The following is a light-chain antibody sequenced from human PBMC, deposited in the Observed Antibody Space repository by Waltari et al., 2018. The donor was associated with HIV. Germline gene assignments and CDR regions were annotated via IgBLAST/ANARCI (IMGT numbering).Light chain of an antibody. CDR3: QQSYSFPLT. CDR1: QSINSH. J-gene: IGKJ4*01. Sequence: DIEMTQSPTTLSASVGDRVTITCRASQSINSHLHWYQHKPGKAPQLLIFAASSLQSGVPSRFSGSGSGTDFTLTISNLQPEDSASYYCQQSYSFPLTFGGGTNVEIK. CDR2: AAS. V-gene: IGKV1-39*01.